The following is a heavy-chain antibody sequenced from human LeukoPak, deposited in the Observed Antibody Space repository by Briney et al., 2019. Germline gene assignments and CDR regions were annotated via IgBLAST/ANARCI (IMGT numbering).Heavy chain of an antibody. CDR3: ARGDLWFGELLFYFDY. D-gene: IGHD3-10*01. V-gene: IGHV3-7*04. CDR2: IKQDGSEK. J-gene: IGHJ4*02. Sequence: PGGSLRLSCAVSGFTFSSYWMSWVRQAPGKGLEWVANIKQDGSEKYYVDSVKGRFTISRDNAKNSLYLQMNSLRAEDTAVYYCARGDLWFGELLFYFDYWGQGTLVTVSS. CDR1: GFTFSSYW.